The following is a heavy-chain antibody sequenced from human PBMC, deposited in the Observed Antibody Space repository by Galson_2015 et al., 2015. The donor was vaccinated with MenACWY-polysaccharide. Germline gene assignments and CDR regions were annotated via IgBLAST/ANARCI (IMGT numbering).Heavy chain of an antibody. CDR1: GFTFSSYA. Sequence: SLRLSCAASGFTFSSYAMSWVRQAPGKGLEWVSAISGSGGSTYYADSVKGRFTISRDSSKNTLYLQMSSLRAEDTAVYYCAKEGGFWSGYYIDYWGQGTLVTVSS. CDR3: AKEGGFWSGYYIDY. J-gene: IGHJ4*02. D-gene: IGHD3-3*01. V-gene: IGHV3-23*01. CDR2: ISGSGGST.